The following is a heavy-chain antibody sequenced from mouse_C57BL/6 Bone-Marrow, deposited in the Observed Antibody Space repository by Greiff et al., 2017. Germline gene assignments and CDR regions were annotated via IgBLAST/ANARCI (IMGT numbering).Heavy chain of an antibody. Sequence: QVQLQQSGPELVKPGASVKISCKASGYSFTSYYIHWVKQRPGQGLEWIGWIYPGSGNTKYNEKFKGKATLTADTSSSTAYMQLSSLTSEDSAVYYCATLYYYGTSHLDYWGQGTTLTVSS. CDR1: GYSFTSYY. CDR3: ATLYYYGTSHLDY. J-gene: IGHJ2*01. D-gene: IGHD1-1*01. CDR2: IYPGSGNT. V-gene: IGHV1-66*01.